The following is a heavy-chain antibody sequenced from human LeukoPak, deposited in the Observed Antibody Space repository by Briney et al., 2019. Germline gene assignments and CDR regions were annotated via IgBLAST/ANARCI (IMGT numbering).Heavy chain of an antibody. CDR3: ARDMINCGGDCYQALGMDV. CDR2: ISSRSSYI. CDR1: GFTFSSYS. Sequence: GGSLRLPCPPSGFTFSSYSMNGVGQAPGKGLHWVASISSRSSYIYYADSGKGRFTISRDNAKNSLYLQMNSLRAEDTAVYYCARDMINCGGDCYQALGMDVWGQGTTVTVSS. J-gene: IGHJ6*02. V-gene: IGHV3-21*01. D-gene: IGHD2-21*02.